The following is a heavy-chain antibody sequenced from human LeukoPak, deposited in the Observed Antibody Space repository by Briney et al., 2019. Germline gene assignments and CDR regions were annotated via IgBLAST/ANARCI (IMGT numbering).Heavy chain of an antibody. Sequence: PGRSLRLSCTTSGFTFADSAMSWVRQAPGKAPEWVGLIKSTSKGGTTQYAASLKGRFDISRDDSKSIAYLQVNSLETEDTGFYYCVWGSGWHRWGQGTLVIVSS. CDR3: VWGSGWHR. CDR1: GFTFADSA. D-gene: IGHD6-19*01. CDR2: IKSTSKGGTT. V-gene: IGHV3-49*04. J-gene: IGHJ5*02.